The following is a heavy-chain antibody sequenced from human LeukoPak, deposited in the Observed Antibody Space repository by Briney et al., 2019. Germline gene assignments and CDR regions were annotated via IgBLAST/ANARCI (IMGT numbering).Heavy chain of an antibody. CDR2: INARGDT. J-gene: IGHJ5*02. Sequence: SETLSLTCAVSGWSFNDYYWNWIRQPPGKGLEWIGEINARGDTNYNPSLKSRVTISVDTSKKQFSLRLTSMIAADTALYYCARGQVPAARGYNWFDPWGQETLVTVSS. CDR1: GWSFNDYY. V-gene: IGHV4-34*01. CDR3: ARGQVPAARGYNWFDP. D-gene: IGHD2-2*01.